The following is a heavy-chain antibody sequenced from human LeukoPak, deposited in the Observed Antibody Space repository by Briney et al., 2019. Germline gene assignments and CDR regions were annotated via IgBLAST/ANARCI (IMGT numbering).Heavy chain of an antibody. CDR2: ISGSGGST. V-gene: IGHV3-23*01. J-gene: IGHJ4*02. CDR1: GFTFSSYA. D-gene: IGHD3-22*01. CDR3: AKWEYYYDSSGYRY. Sequence: GGSLRLSCAASGFTFSSYAMSWVRQAPEKGLEWVSAISGSGGSTYYADSVKGRFTISRDNSKNTLYLQMNSLRAEDTAVYYCAKWEYYYDSSGYRYWGQGTLVTVSS.